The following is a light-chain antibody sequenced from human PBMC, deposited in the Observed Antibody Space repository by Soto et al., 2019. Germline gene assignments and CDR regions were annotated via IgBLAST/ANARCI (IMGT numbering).Light chain of an antibody. CDR3: KQCFWHRK. J-gene: IGKJ1*01. V-gene: IGKV1-5*01. Sequence: DIQLTQSPSTLSASVLDRVTITCRASQNIGTSLAWYQQTPGKAPKILISDDSTFESGVPSRFGGSGSATEFPLSITSLPPDDFATYYCKQCFWHRKFGHGHTGDIK. CDR1: QNIGTS. CDR2: DDS.